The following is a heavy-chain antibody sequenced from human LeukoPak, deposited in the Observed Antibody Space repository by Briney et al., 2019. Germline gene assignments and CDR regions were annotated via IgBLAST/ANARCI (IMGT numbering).Heavy chain of an antibody. V-gene: IGHV4-39*07. D-gene: IGHD3-10*01. J-gene: IGHJ4*02. CDR3: ARGPTYGSGSYYTDY. Sequence: SETLSLTCTVSAGSVSDHSYYWGWIRQPPGKGLEWIGSIHQIGSTYYNPSLKSRVTISVDTSKNQFSLKLSSVTAADTAVYYCARGPTYGSGSYYTDYWGQGTLVTVSS. CDR1: AGSVSDHSYY. CDR2: IHQIGST.